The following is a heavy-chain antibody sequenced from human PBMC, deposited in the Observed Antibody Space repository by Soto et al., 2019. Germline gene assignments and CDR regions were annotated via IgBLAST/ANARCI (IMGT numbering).Heavy chain of an antibody. V-gene: IGHV4-30-2*01. CDR2: IYHSGST. CDR3: ASASYYYDSSGSLFDY. Sequence: QLQLQESGSGLVKPSQTLSLTRAVSGGSISSGGYSWSWIRQPPGKGLEWIGYIYHSGSTYYNPSLKSRVTISVDRSKNQFSLKLSSVTAADTAVYYCASASYYYDSSGSLFDYWGQGTLVTVSS. D-gene: IGHD3-22*01. CDR1: GGSISSGGYS. J-gene: IGHJ4*02.